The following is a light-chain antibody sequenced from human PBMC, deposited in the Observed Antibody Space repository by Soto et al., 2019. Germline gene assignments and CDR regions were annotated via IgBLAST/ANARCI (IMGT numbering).Light chain of an antibody. CDR1: QSISSY. Sequence: DIQMTQSPSSLSASVGDRVTITCRASQSISSYLNWYQQKPGKAPKLLIYAASSLESGVPSRFSGSGSGTDFTLTIGNLQPEDFTTYYCQQSYSTPFTFGPGTKVDIK. CDR3: QQSYSTPFT. CDR2: AAS. J-gene: IGKJ3*01. V-gene: IGKV1-39*01.